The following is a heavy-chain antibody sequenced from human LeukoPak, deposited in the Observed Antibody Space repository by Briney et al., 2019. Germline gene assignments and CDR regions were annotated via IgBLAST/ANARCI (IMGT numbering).Heavy chain of an antibody. CDR2: ISYDGSNK. V-gene: IGHV3-30*18. CDR3: AKDRDVVVPAALFDY. J-gene: IGHJ4*02. D-gene: IGHD2-2*01. Sequence: PGGSLRLSCAASGFTFSSYGMHWVRQAPGKGLEWVAVISYDGSNKYYADSVKGRFTISRDNSKNTLYLQMNSLRAEDTAVYYCAKDRDVVVPAALFDYWGQGTLVTVSS. CDR1: GFTFSSYG.